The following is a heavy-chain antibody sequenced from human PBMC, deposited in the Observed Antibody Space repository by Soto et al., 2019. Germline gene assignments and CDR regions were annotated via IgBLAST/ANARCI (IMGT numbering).Heavy chain of an antibody. V-gene: IGHV1-3*01. Sequence: QVQLVQSGAEVKKPGASVKVSCKASGYTFTSYAMHWVRQAPGQRLEWMGWINAGNGNTKYSQKFQGRVTITRATSASKAYMELSSLISEDTAVYSGARDPHYDYVAGSYRHCGFDPWGQGTLVTVSS. J-gene: IGHJ5*02. CDR1: GYTFTSYA. CDR3: ARDPHYDYVAGSYRHCGFDP. D-gene: IGHD3-16*02. CDR2: INAGNGNT.